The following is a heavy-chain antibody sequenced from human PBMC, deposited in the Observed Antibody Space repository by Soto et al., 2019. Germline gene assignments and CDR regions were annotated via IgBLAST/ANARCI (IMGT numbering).Heavy chain of an antibody. D-gene: IGHD4-17*01. CDR1: GGSISRSNYY. Sequence: PSETLSLTCTVSGGSISRSNYYWGWIRQPPGKGLEWIGNIYYSGSTYYNPSLKSRVTISVDTSKNQFSLKLSSVTAADTAVYYCARRSPTEAFDIWGQGTMVTVS. J-gene: IGHJ3*02. V-gene: IGHV4-39*01. CDR3: ARRSPTEAFDI. CDR2: IYYSGST.